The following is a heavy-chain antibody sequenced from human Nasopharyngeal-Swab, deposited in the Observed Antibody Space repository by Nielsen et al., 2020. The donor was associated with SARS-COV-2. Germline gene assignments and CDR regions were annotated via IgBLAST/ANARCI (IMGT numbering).Heavy chain of an antibody. CDR1: GFTFSSYW. V-gene: IGHV3-7*01. J-gene: IGHJ4*02. Sequence: GESLKISCAASGFTFSSYWMSWVRQAPGKGLEWVANIKQDGSEKYYVDPVKGRFTITRDNAKNSLYLQMNSLRAEDTAVYYCARVLHPYGSGSYWGQGTLVTVSS. CDR2: IKQDGSEK. D-gene: IGHD3-10*01. CDR3: ARVLHPYGSGSY.